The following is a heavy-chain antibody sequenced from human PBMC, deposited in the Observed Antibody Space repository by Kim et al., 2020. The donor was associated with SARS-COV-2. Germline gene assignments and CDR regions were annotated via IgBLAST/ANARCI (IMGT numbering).Heavy chain of an antibody. CDR2: ISSSSSTI. V-gene: IGHV3-48*04. Sequence: GGSLRLSCAASGFTFSSYSMNWVRQAPGKGLEWVSYISSSSSTIYYADSVKGRFTISRDNAKNSLYLQMNGLRAEDTAVYYCARDHGGPPGELFSLNYYYGMDVWGQGTTVTVSS. CDR3: ARDHGGPPGELFSLNYYYGMDV. CDR1: GFTFSSYS. J-gene: IGHJ6*02. D-gene: IGHD3-10*01.